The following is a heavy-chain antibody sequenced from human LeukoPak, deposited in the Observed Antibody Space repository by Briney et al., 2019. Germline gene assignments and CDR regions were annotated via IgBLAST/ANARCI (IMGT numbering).Heavy chain of an antibody. D-gene: IGHD1-1*01. CDR1: GYTFTSYA. CDR2: INAGNGNT. J-gene: IGHJ4*02. Sequence: GASVKVSCKASGYTFTSYAMHWVRQAPGQRLEWMGWINAGNGNTKYSQKFQGRVTITRDTSTSTVYIELSSLRSEDTAVYYCAREGQQLKHFDYWGQGTLVTVSS. CDR3: AREGQQLKHFDY. V-gene: IGHV1-3*01.